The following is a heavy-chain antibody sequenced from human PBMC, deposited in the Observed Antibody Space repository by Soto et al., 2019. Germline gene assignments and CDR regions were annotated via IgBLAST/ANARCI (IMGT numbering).Heavy chain of an antibody. CDR3: AKGGRAYCGGDCRYYFDY. J-gene: IGHJ4*02. V-gene: IGHV3-23*01. Sequence: GGSLRLSCVASGFTLSTYAMSWVRQAPGKGLEWVSGITGSGGSTYYADSVKGRFTISRDNSKNTLYLQMNSLRAEDTAVYYCAKGGRAYCGGDCRYYFDYWGQGTLVTVSS. CDR1: GFTLSTYA. CDR2: ITGSGGST. D-gene: IGHD2-21*02.